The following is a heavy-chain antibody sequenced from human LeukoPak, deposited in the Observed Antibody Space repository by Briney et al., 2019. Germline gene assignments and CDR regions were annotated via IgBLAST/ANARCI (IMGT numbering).Heavy chain of an antibody. V-gene: IGHV4-34*01. CDR2: INHSGST. Sequence: PSETLSLTCAVYDGSFSGYYWSWIRQPPGKGLEWIGEINHSGSTNYNPSLKSRVTISVDTSKNQFSLKLSSVTAADTAVYYCARGARTPSGYGSRTAGRANWFDPWGQGTLVTVSS. CDR1: DGSFSGYY. J-gene: IGHJ5*02. D-gene: IGHD5-12*01. CDR3: ARGARTPSGYGSRTAGRANWFDP.